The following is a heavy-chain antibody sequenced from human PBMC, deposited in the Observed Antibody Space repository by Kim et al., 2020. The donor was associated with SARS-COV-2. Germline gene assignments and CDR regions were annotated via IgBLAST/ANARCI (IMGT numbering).Heavy chain of an antibody. CDR1: GYTFTSYG. CDR3: ARGGGSNWNDGSFYY. D-gene: IGHD1-20*01. CDR2: VSAYNGNT. Sequence: ASVKVSCKASGYTFTSYGINWVRQAPGQGLEWMGWVSAYNGNTNYAQKLQGRVTMTTDTSTSTAYMELRGLRSDDTAVYYCARGGGSNWNDGSFYYWGEGTLVSAS. J-gene: IGHJ4*02. V-gene: IGHV1-18*04.